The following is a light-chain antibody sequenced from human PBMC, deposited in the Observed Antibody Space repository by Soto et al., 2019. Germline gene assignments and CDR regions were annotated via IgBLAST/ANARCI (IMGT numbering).Light chain of an antibody. CDR3: QQLNNYPWT. Sequence: DIQLTQSPSFLSASLGDRFTITCRASQGISSYLAWYPQKPGKAPKLLISAASTLQSGVPSRFSGSGSGTEFTLEISSLQPEDFATYYCQQLNNYPWTFGQGTKVDIK. CDR1: QGISSY. J-gene: IGKJ1*01. V-gene: IGKV1-9*01. CDR2: AAS.